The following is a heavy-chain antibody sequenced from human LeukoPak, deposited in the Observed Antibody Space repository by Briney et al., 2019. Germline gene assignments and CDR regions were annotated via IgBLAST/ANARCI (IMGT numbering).Heavy chain of an antibody. J-gene: IGHJ4*02. CDR2: INSDGSST. Sequence: GGSLRLSCAASGFTFSSYWMHWVRQAPGKGLVWVSRINSDGSSTSYADSVKGRFTISRDNAKNTLYLQMNSLRAEDTAVYYCARPAIAAADPFDYWGQGTLVTVSS. CDR3: ARPAIAAADPFDY. CDR1: GFTFSSYW. V-gene: IGHV3-74*01. D-gene: IGHD6-13*01.